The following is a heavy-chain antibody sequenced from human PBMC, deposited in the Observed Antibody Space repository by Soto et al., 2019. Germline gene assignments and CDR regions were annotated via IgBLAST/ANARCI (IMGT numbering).Heavy chain of an antibody. CDR3: ARERASTMIVFGPVPWFDP. CDR1: GFTFSSYG. J-gene: IGHJ5*02. D-gene: IGHD3-22*01. V-gene: IGHV3-33*01. CDR2: IWYDGSNK. Sequence: GGSLRLSCAASGFTFSSYGMHWVRQAPGKGLEWVAVIWYDGSNKYYADSVKGRFTISRDNSKNTLYLQMNSLRAEDTAVYYCARERASTMIVFGPVPWFDPWGQGTLVTVSS.